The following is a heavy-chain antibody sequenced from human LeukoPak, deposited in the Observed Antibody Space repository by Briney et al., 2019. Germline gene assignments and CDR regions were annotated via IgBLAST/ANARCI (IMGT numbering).Heavy chain of an antibody. CDR1: GFTFSSYW. V-gene: IGHV3-30*18. Sequence: GGSLRLSCAASGFTFSSYWMSWVRQAPGKGLEWVAVISYDGSNKYYADSVKGRFTISRDNSKNTLYLQMNSLRAEDTAVYYCAKGGMGDYWGQGTLVTVSS. CDR2: ISYDGSNK. CDR3: AKGGMGDY. J-gene: IGHJ4*02.